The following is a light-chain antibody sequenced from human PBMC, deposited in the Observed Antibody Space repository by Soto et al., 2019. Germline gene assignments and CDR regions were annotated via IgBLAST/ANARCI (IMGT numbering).Light chain of an antibody. Sequence: EIVFTQSAFTLSFSRFEIATLSFVARQSVSSNYLAWYQQKPGQAPRLLIHAASLRATGIPDRFSGTGSGTDFTLTISRLEPEDFAVYYCQQYGSSPRTFGQGTKVDIK. CDR3: QQYGSSPRT. CDR2: AAS. J-gene: IGKJ1*01. V-gene: IGKV3-20*01. CDR1: QSVSSNY.